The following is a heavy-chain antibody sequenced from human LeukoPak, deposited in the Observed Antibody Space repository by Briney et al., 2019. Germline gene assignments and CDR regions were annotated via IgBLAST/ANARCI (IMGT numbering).Heavy chain of an antibody. J-gene: IGHJ4*02. CDR3: ARVYSCSFDY. CDR2: ISYDGSNK. Sequence: GGSLRLSCAASGFTFSSYAMHWVRQAPGKGLEWVAVISYDGSNKYYADSVKGRFTISRDNAKNSLYLQMNSLRAEDTAVYYCARVYSCSFDYWGQGTLVTVSS. V-gene: IGHV3-30*04. CDR1: GFTFSSYA. D-gene: IGHD6-13*01.